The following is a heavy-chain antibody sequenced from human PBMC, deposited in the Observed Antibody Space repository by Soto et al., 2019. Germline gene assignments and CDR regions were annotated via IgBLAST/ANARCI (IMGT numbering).Heavy chain of an antibody. CDR2: INAGNGNT. J-gene: IGHJ3*02. CDR1: GYTFTSYA. D-gene: IGHD6-13*01. CDR3: ARGAPVQLEIGAFDI. V-gene: IGHV1-3*01. Sequence: ASVKVSCKASGYTFTSYAMHWVRQAPGQRLEWMGWINAGNGNTKYSQKFQGRVTITRDTSASTAYMELSSLRSEDTAVYYCARGAPVQLEIGAFDIWGQGTMVTV.